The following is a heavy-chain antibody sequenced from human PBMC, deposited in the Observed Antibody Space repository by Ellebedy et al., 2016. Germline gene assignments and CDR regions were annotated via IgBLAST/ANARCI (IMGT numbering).Heavy chain of an antibody. D-gene: IGHD4-17*01. CDR3: ATGDYGDYGLV. Sequence: ASVKVSCKASGYSFSSYDVNWVRQAAGKGLEWMGWMNPNSGNTGFAQKFQGRVTLTANASINTAYMEMHGLTSGDTAVYFCATGDYGDYGLVWGQGTKVTVSS. V-gene: IGHV1-8*02. J-gene: IGHJ3*01. CDR1: GYSFSSYD. CDR2: MNPNSGNT.